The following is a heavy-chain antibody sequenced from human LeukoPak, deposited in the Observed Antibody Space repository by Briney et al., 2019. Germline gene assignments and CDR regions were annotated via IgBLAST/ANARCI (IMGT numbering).Heavy chain of an antibody. J-gene: IGHJ6*02. CDR2: IYPGDSDT. V-gene: IGHV5-51*01. CDR1: GYRFTSYW. Sequence: GESLKISFKGSGYRFTSYWIGWVRPMPGKGLEWMGIIYPGDSDTRYSPSFQGQVTISADKSISTAYLQWSSLKASDTAMYYCARADFDYYYGMDVWGQGTTVTVSS. CDR3: ARADFDYYYGMDV. D-gene: IGHD3-3*01.